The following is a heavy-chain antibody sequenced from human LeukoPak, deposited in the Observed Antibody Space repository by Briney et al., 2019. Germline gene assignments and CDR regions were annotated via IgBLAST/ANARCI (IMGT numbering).Heavy chain of an antibody. J-gene: IGHJ4*02. V-gene: IGHV3-9*01. CDR3: AKDKGSSSWYYFDY. CDR1: GFTFDDYA. D-gene: IGHD6-13*01. Sequence: GGSLRLSCAASGFTFDDYAMHWVRQAPGKGLEWVSGISWNSGSIGYADSVKGRFTISRDNAKDSLYLQMNSLRAEDTALYYCAKDKGSSSWYYFDYWGQGTLVTVSS. CDR2: ISWNSGSI.